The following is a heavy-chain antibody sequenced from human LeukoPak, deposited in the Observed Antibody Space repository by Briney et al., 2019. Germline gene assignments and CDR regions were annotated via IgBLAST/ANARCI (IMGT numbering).Heavy chain of an antibody. CDR2: ISSSGDTV. CDR1: GFTFSSFE. V-gene: IGHV3-48*03. Sequence: GGSLRLSCAASGFTFSSFEMNWVRQAPGKGLEWVSYISSSGDTVYYADSVKGRFTISRDNAKNSLYLQMNSLRAEDTAVYYCASLDGGIDFDYWGQGTLVTVSS. J-gene: IGHJ4*02. CDR3: ASLDGGIDFDY. D-gene: IGHD3-16*01.